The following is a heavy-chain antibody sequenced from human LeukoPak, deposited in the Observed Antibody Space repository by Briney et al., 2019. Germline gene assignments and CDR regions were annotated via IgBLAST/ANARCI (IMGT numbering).Heavy chain of an antibody. D-gene: IGHD1-1*01. CDR2: IYTSGST. Sequence: LETLSLTCTVSGGSISSYCWSWIRQPAGKGLGWIGRIYTSGSTNYNPSLKSRVTISVDTSKNQFSLKLSSVTAADTAVYYCARVSWFPGTSYYYMDVWGKGTTVTVSS. CDR1: GGSISSYC. V-gene: IGHV4-4*07. CDR3: ARVSWFPGTSYYYMDV. J-gene: IGHJ6*03.